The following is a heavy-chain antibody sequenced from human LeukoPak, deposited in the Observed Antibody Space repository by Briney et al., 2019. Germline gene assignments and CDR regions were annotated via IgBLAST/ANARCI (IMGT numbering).Heavy chain of an antibody. CDR2: IKTYSGGT. J-gene: IGHJ5*02. V-gene: IGHV1-2*02. Sequence: ASVKVSCKASGYTFIDYYIHWVRQAPGQGPEWMGWIKTYSGGTKYAQNLQGRVTITSDTSISTAYMELRRLRSDDTAVYYCASDRGVVGYGLDPWGQGTLVTVSS. D-gene: IGHD2-15*01. CDR1: GYTFIDYY. CDR3: ASDRGVVGYGLDP.